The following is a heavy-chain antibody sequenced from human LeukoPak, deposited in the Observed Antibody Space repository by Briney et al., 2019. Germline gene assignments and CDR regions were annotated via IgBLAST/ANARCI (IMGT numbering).Heavy chain of an antibody. J-gene: IGHJ4*02. D-gene: IGHD3-22*01. Sequence: ASVKVSCKASGYTFTGYYMHWVRQAPGQGLEWMGWINPNSGGTNYAQKFQGRVTMTEDTSTDTAYMELSSLRSEDTAVYYCATRTYYYDSSGYYYFDYWGQGTLVTVSS. V-gene: IGHV1-2*02. CDR2: INPNSGGT. CDR3: ATRTYYYDSSGYYYFDY. CDR1: GYTFTGYY.